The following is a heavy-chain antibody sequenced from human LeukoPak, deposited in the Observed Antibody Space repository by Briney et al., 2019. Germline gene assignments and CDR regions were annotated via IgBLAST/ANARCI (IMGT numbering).Heavy chain of an antibody. V-gene: IGHV3-21*01. CDR1: GFTFSSYS. CDR3: ARESGLYDFWSAANNWFDS. Sequence: GGSLRLSCAASGFTFSSYSMNWVRQAPGKGLDWVSSISSSSSYIYYADSVKGRFTISRDNAKNSLYLQMNSLRAEDTAVYYCARESGLYDFWSAANNWFDSWGQGTLVTVSS. CDR2: ISSSSSYI. J-gene: IGHJ5*01. D-gene: IGHD3-3*01.